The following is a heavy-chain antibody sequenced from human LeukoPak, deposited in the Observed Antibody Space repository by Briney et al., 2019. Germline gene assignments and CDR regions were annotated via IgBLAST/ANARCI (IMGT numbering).Heavy chain of an antibody. J-gene: IGHJ4*02. V-gene: IGHV3-21*01. CDR3: ARWGSSSCFDY. CDR2: ISSSSSYT. CDR1: GFTLSSYS. Sequence: GGSLRLSCAASGFTLSSYSMNWVRQAPGKGLEWVSSISSSSSYTYYADSVKGRFTISRDNAKNSLYLQMNSLRAEDTAVYYCARWGSSSCFDYWGQGTLVTVSS. D-gene: IGHD6-13*01.